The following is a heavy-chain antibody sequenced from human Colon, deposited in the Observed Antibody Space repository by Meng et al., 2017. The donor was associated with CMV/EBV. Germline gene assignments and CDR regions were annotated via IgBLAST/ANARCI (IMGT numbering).Heavy chain of an antibody. Sequence: SGFAVSNDAMSWVRQAPGKGLERVSTISGSAGTTYYADSVKGRFTISRDNSKNTLSLQMNSLRAEDTAVYYCAKDLSITTAGSPLDYWGQGTLVTVSS. CDR3: AKDLSITTAGSPLDY. CDR2: ISGSAGTT. J-gene: IGHJ4*02. D-gene: IGHD6-13*01. CDR1: GFAVSNDA. V-gene: IGHV3-23*01.